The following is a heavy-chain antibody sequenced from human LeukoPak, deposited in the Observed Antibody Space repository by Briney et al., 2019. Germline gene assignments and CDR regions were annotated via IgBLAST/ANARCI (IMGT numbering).Heavy chain of an antibody. V-gene: IGHV1-8*01. CDR2: MDPNSGNT. J-gene: IGHJ5*02. CDR1: GYTFTIYD. CDR3: ARGMYCSGGSCYGGEYNWFDP. D-gene: IGHD2-15*01. Sequence: ASVTVSFTASGYTFTIYDIYWVRQAPGQGLEWMGWMDPNSGNTGYAQKFQGRVTMTRNTSISTAYMELSSLRSEDTAVYYCARGMYCSGGSCYGGEYNWFDPWGQGTLVTVSS.